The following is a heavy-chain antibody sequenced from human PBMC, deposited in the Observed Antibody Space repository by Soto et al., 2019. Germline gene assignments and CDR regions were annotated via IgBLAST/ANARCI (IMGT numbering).Heavy chain of an antibody. CDR2: VGPSGAST. V-gene: IGHV3-23*01. CDR1: GIRFGQYA. CDR3: DH. D-gene: IGHD1-1*01. Sequence: PCGCMRLSCAACGIRFGQYAMSWVRLAPGKGLEWVSVVGPSGASTFYADSVRGRFTISRDNSENTLYLQMNSLRAADYDLLTFDHWGPGTLVTVSS. J-gene: IGHJ4*01.